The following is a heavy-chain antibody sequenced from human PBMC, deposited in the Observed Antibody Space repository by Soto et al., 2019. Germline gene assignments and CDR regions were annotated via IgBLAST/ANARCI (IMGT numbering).Heavy chain of an antibody. Sequence: PGGSLRLSCAASGFTVTSNYMSCVRQAPGKGLEWVSVIYSGGSTYYADSVKGRFTISRDNSKNTLYLQMNSLRAEDTAVYYCAREVSNDYYDSSGYYYGAYYFDYWGQGTLVTVSS. D-gene: IGHD3-22*01. CDR2: IYSGGST. CDR3: AREVSNDYYDSSGYYYGAYYFDY. J-gene: IGHJ4*02. CDR1: GFTVTSNY. V-gene: IGHV3-53*01.